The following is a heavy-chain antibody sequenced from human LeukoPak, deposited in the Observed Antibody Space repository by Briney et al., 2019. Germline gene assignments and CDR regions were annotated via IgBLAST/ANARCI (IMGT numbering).Heavy chain of an antibody. CDR1: GYTFTSYD. J-gene: IGHJ5*02. V-gene: IGHV1-8*03. CDR3: ARGRGFVVVPAEDFWFDP. D-gene: IGHD2-2*01. CDR2: MNPNSGNT. Sequence: ASVKVSCKASGYTFTSYDINWVRQATGQGLEWMVWMNPNSGNTGYAQKFQGRVTITRNTSISTAYMELSSLRSEDTAVYYCARGRGFVVVPAEDFWFDPWGQGTLVTVSS.